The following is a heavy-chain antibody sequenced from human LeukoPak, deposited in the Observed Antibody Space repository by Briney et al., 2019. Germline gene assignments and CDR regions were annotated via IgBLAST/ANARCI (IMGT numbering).Heavy chain of an antibody. CDR1: GGSIGSHY. D-gene: IGHD3-22*01. Sequence: TSETLSLTCTVSGGSIGSHYWSWIRQSPGKGLEWIGYIYHSGSTYYNPSLKSRVTISVDRSKNQFSLKLSSVTAADTAVYYCAARSLEYYYDSSGYQEYFDYWGQGTLVTVSS. V-gene: IGHV4-59*04. CDR3: AARSLEYYYDSSGYQEYFDY. J-gene: IGHJ4*02. CDR2: IYHSGST.